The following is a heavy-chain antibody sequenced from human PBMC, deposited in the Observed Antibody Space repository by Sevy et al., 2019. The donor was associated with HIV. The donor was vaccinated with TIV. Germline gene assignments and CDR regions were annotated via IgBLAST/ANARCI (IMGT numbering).Heavy chain of an antibody. CDR1: GFTFSTYS. CDR3: TRARGGVAASGDY. CDR2: ISSRSSHI. J-gene: IGHJ4*02. D-gene: IGHD6-13*01. V-gene: IGHV3-21*06. Sequence: GGSLRLSCAASGFTFSTYSMKWVRQAPGKGLEWVSSISSRSSHIYYADSVKGRFTVSRDNAKNSVYLQMNSLRAEDTAMYYCTRARGGVAASGDYWGQGTLVTVSS.